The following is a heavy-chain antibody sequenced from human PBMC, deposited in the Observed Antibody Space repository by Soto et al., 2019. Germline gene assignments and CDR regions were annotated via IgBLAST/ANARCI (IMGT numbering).Heavy chain of an antibody. Sequence: QLQLQESGPGLVKPSETLSLTCTVSGGSISSSSYYWGWIRQPPGKGLEWIGSIYYSGSTYYNPSPKSRVTISVDTSKNQFSLKLSSVTAADTAVYYCARLLDSSGYFVGWGQGTLVTVSS. CDR2: IYYSGST. D-gene: IGHD3-22*01. V-gene: IGHV4-39*01. CDR3: ARLLDSSGYFVG. J-gene: IGHJ4*02. CDR1: GGSISSSSYY.